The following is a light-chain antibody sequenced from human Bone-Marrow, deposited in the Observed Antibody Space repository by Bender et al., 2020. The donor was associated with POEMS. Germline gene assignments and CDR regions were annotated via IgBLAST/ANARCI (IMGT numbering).Light chain of an antibody. CDR1: ILSMQY. CDR2: DDS. V-gene: IGLV3-25*02. Sequence: SYELTQSPSVSVSSGQTARITCSGNILSMQYTYWYQQKPGQAPLLVVYDDSDRPSGIPERFSGSNSGTSASLAITGLQSDDEAIYFCVAWDASLNGWVFGGGTKLTVL. CDR3: VAWDASLNGWV. J-gene: IGLJ3*02.